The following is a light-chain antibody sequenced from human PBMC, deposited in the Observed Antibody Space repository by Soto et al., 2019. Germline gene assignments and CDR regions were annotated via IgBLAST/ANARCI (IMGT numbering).Light chain of an antibody. J-gene: IGKJ1*01. CDR2: DAS. CDR3: QQRSNWPT. Sequence: EIVLTQSPATLSLSPGERATLSCRASQSVTSYLAWYQQRPGQAPRLLINDASRRATGIPDRFSGSGSGTDFTLTISSLEPEDFAVYYCQQRSNWPTFGQGTKVDIK. CDR1: QSVTSY. V-gene: IGKV3-11*01.